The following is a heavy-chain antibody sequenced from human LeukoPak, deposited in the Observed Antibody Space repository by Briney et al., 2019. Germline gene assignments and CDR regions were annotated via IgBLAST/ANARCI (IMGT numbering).Heavy chain of an antibody. J-gene: IGHJ4*02. V-gene: IGHV3-30*03. CDR2: ISYDGSNK. Sequence: PGGSLRLSCTASGFTFSGFSMHWVRQAPGKGLEWVAVISYDGSNKYYADSVKGRFTISRDNSKNTLYLQMNSLRAEDTAVYYCARIPVGSGSYYFDYWGQGTLVTVSS. CDR1: GFTFSGFS. CDR3: ARIPVGSGSYYFDY. D-gene: IGHD1-26*01.